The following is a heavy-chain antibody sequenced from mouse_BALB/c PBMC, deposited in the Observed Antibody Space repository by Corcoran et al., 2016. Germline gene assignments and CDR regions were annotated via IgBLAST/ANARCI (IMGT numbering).Heavy chain of an antibody. CDR2: IYWDDDK. CDR1: GFSLSTSGMG. Sequence: QVTLKESGPGILQPSQTLSLTCSFSGFSLSTSGMGVSWIRQPSGKGLEWLAHIYWDDDKRYNPSLKSRLTISKDTSSNQVFLKITSVDTAYTTTYYCARVCYDYGGGWFAYGGQGTVVTVSA. D-gene: IGHD2-4*01. J-gene: IGHJ3*01. CDR3: ARVCYDYGGGWFAY. V-gene: IGHV8-12*01.